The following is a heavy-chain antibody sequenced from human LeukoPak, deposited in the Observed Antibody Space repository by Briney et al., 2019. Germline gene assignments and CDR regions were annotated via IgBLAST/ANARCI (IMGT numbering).Heavy chain of an antibody. D-gene: IGHD6-13*01. CDR2: LYSGGST. V-gene: IGHV3-66*01. CDR1: GFTVSSNY. CDR3: ARGQTVTGAGTRAFDI. Sequence: GGSLRLSCVASGFTVSSNYMSWVRQAPGMGLEWVSVLYSGGSTNYADSVKGRFSISRDSSKNTVYLQVNSLRAEDTAVFYCARGQTVTGAGTRAFDIWGQGTVVTVSS. J-gene: IGHJ3*02.